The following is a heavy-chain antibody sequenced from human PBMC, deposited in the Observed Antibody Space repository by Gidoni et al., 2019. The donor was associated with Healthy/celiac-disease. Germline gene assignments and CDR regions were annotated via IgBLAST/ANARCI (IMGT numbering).Heavy chain of an antibody. Sequence: QVQLVESGGGVVQPGRSLRLSCAASGFTFRSYPTHWVRQAPGKGLEWVAVISYDGSNKYDADSVKGRFTISRDNSKNTLYLQMNSLRAEDTAVYYCARDGGSRYSSGWYLPGYYYYYMDVWGKGTTVTVSS. J-gene: IGHJ6*03. CDR3: ARDGGSRYSSGWYLPGYYYYYMDV. CDR1: GFTFRSYP. CDR2: ISYDGSNK. V-gene: IGHV3-30-3*01. D-gene: IGHD6-19*01.